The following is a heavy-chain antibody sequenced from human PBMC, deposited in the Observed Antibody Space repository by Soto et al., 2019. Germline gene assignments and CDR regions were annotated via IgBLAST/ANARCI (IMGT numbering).Heavy chain of an antibody. J-gene: IGHJ3*02. CDR1: GFTFTSSA. D-gene: IGHD3-16*01. CDR2: IVVGSGNT. CDR3: AADPGPGEYAFDI. V-gene: IGHV1-58*01. Sequence: ASVKVSCKASGFTFTSSAVQCVRQARGQRLEWIGWIVVGSGNTNYAQKFQERVTITRDMSTSTAYMELSSLRSEDTAVYYCAADPGPGEYAFDIWGQGTMVTVSS.